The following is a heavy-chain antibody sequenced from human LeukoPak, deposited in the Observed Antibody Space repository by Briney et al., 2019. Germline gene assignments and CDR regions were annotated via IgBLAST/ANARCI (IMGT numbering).Heavy chain of an antibody. CDR1: GGSISSYY. CDR3: ARDTYCSSTSCYKPAPYYYYYMDV. V-gene: IGHV4-4*07. CDR2: IYTSGST. J-gene: IGHJ6*03. Sequence: SETLSLTCTVSGGSISSYYWSWIRQPAGKGLEWIGRIYTSGSTNYNPSLKSRVTVSVDTSKNQFSLKLSSVTAADTAVYYCARDTYCSSTSCYKPAPYYYYYMDVWGKGTTVTVSS. D-gene: IGHD2-2*02.